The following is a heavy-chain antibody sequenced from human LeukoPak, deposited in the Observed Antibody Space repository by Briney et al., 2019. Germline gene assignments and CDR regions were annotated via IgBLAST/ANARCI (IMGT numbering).Heavy chain of an antibody. CDR2: IYYSGST. D-gene: IGHD4-17*01. CDR3: ARTGSTVTMLYPFDH. CDR1: GGSIRSYY. V-gene: IGHV4-59*01. Sequence: SGTLSLTCTVSGGSIRSYYWSWIRQPPGKGLEWIGYIYYSGSTNYNPSLKSRVSISVDTSKNQFSLKLSSVTAADTAVYYCARTGSTVTMLYPFDHWGQGTLVTVSS. J-gene: IGHJ4*02.